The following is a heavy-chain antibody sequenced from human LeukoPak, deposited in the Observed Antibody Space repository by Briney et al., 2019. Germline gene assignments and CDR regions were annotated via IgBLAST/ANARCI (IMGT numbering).Heavy chain of an antibody. CDR1: GYTFTGYY. V-gene: IGHV1-2*02. J-gene: IGHJ3*02. Sequence: ASVKVSCKASGYTFTGYYMHWVLQAPGQGLEWMGWINPNSGGTNYAQKFQGRVTMTRDTSISTAYMELSRLRSDDTAVYYCARLRYCSSTSCIQGAFDIWGQGTMVTVSS. CDR3: ARLRYCSSTSCIQGAFDI. D-gene: IGHD2-2*01. CDR2: INPNSGGT.